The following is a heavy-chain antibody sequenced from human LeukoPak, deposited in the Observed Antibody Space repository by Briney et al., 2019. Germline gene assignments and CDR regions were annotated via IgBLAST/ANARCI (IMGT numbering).Heavy chain of an antibody. CDR3: AKRGVVIRVILVGFHKEAYYFDS. CDR2: TSGSGGST. Sequence: GGSLRLSCAVSGITVSNYGMSWVRQAPGKGLEWVAGTSGSGGSTHYADSVKGRFTISRDNPRNTLYLQMNSLRPEDTAVYFCAKRGVVIRVILVGFHKEAYYFDSWGQGALVTVSS. J-gene: IGHJ4*02. V-gene: IGHV3-23*01. CDR1: GITVSNYG. D-gene: IGHD3-22*01.